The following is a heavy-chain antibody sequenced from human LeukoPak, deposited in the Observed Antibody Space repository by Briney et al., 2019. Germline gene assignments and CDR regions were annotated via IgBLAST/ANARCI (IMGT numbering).Heavy chain of an antibody. CDR2: ISGSGGST. Sequence: GGSLRLSCAASGFTFSSYAMSWVRQAPGKGLEWVSAISGSGGSTYYADSVKGRFTISRDNSKNTLYLQMNILGAEDTAVYYCAKGEMVRGVIIGYYYYMDVWGKGTTVTVSS. J-gene: IGHJ6*03. D-gene: IGHD3-10*01. CDR3: AKGEMVRGVIIGYYYYMDV. V-gene: IGHV3-23*01. CDR1: GFTFSSYA.